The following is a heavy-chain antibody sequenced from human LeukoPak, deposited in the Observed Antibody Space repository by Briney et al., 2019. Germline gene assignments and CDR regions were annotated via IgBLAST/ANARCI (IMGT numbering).Heavy chain of an antibody. CDR2: IYTSGST. Sequence: SETLSLTCTVSGGSISSGSYYWSWIRQPAGKGLEWIGRIYTSGSTNYNPSLKSRVTISVDTSKNQFSLKLSSVTAADTAVYYCARADRDDSSGYQIYYYYYMDVWGKGTTVTVSS. J-gene: IGHJ6*03. CDR3: ARADRDDSSGYQIYYYYYMDV. D-gene: IGHD3-22*01. V-gene: IGHV4-61*02. CDR1: GGSISSGSYY.